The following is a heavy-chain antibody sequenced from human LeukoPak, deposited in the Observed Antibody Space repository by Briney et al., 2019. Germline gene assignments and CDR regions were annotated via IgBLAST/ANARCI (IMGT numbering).Heavy chain of an antibody. Sequence: GGFLRLSCAASGLTFGHYAMNWVRQAPGKGLEWVSSISGDGGSTYYADSVKGRFTISRDNAKNSLYLQMNSVRAEDTAVYYCVRDFRFLDDYWGQGTLVSVSS. J-gene: IGHJ4*02. CDR1: GLTFGHYA. D-gene: IGHD3-3*01. CDR3: VRDFRFLDDY. V-gene: IGHV3-21*06. CDR2: ISGDGGST.